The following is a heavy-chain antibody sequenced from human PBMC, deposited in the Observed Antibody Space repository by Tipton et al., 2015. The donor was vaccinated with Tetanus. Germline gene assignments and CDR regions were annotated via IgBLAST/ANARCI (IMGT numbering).Heavy chain of an antibody. J-gene: IGHJ3*02. V-gene: IGHV4-39*01. CDR3: ARPWGVWVTSIDAFDI. CDR1: GGSLSMGTYY. D-gene: IGHD3-16*01. CDR2: IYYSGST. Sequence: TLSLTCTVSGGSLSMGTYYWGWIRQPPGKGLEWIGNIYYSGSTDYNPSLKSRVAISVDTSKNQFSLKLSSVTAADTAVYYCARPWGVWVTSIDAFDIWGQGTKVAVSS.